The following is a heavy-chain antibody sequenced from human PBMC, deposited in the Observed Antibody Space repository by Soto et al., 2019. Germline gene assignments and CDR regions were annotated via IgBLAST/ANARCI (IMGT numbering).Heavy chain of an antibody. J-gene: IGHJ3*02. V-gene: IGHV1-18*01. D-gene: IGHD2-2*01. CDR1: GYIFSDYG. Sequence: QVQLVQSGAEVKKPGASVKVSCKSSGYIFSDYGITWVRQAPGQGLEWMGWISAYNGNTDYAQKFQDRLTLATDTATSPAYMELRSLRSADTALYYCARHVPSPDHLDIRGQGTMVTVSS. CDR2: ISAYNGNT. CDR3: ARHVPSPDHLDI.